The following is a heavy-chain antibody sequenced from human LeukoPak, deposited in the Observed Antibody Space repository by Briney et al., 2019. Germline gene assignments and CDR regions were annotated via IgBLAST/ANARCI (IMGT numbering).Heavy chain of an antibody. CDR2: VSHSGNT. J-gene: IGHJ2*01. D-gene: IGHD3-10*01. CDR1: GDSITSSDHY. CDR3: ARHLYYSASAFWYIDL. V-gene: IGHV4-39*01. Sequence: SETLSLTCTLSGDSITSSDHYWVWIRQSPGKGLEWIESVSHSGNTYYKSSLRSRVTVSLDTSKNEFSLILTSVTAADTAEYYCARHLYYSASAFWYIDLWGRGTLVIVSP.